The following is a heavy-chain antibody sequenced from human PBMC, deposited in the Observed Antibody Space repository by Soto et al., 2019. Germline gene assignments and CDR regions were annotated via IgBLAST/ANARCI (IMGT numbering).Heavy chain of an antibody. CDR2: IYYSWST. CDR1: GGSISSCDYY. D-gene: IGHD1-1*01. Sequence: LSLTCAVSGGSISSCDYYWRWIRQLPGKGLEWIGCIYYSWSTYYNPSLKSRVTISVDTSKNQFSLKLSSVTAADTAVYYCDSSPQLEPNWFDHWGKGTLVTVSS. CDR3: DSSPQLEPNWFDH. V-gene: IGHV4-30-4*01. J-gene: IGHJ5*02.